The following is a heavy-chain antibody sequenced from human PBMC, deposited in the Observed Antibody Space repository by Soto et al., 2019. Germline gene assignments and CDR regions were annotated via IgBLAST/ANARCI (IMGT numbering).Heavy chain of an antibody. CDR1: GYTFTGYY. J-gene: IGHJ6*02. CDR2: INPNSGGT. D-gene: IGHD1-26*01. CDR3: ARGFDSPKGATFSGMDV. Sequence: GASLKVSCKASGYTFTGYYMHWVRHAPGQGLEWMGWINPNSGGTNYAQKFQGWVTMTRDTSISTAYMELSRLRSDDTAVYYCARGFDSPKGATFSGMDVWRQGTTVTVSS. V-gene: IGHV1-2*04.